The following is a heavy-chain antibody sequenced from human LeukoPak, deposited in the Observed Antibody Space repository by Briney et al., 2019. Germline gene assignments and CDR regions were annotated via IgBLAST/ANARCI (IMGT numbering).Heavy chain of an antibody. CDR2: ISYDGSNK. D-gene: IGHD6-13*01. J-gene: IGHJ4*02. CDR3: ARGSSGYSSSWYGSYFDY. Sequence: GRSLRLSCAASGFTFSSYAMHWVRQAPGKGLEWVAVISYDGSNKYYADSVKGRFTISRDNSKNTLYLQMNSLRAEDTAVYYCARGSSGYSSSWYGSYFDYWGQGTLVTVSS. V-gene: IGHV3-30-3*01. CDR1: GFTFSSYA.